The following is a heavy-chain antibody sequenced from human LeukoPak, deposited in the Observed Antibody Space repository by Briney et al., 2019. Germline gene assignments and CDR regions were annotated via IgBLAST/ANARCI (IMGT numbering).Heavy chain of an antibody. D-gene: IGHD5-18*01. J-gene: IGHJ4*02. CDR2: IYDSGST. CDR3: ARDVGTALVTGDY. CDR1: GGSISSYY. Sequence: SETLSLTCTVSGGSISSYYWSWIRQPPGKGLEWIGYIYDSGSTNYNPSLKSRVTISVDTSKNQFSLKVSSVTAADTAVYYCARDVGTALVTGDYWGQGTLVTVSS. V-gene: IGHV4-59*01.